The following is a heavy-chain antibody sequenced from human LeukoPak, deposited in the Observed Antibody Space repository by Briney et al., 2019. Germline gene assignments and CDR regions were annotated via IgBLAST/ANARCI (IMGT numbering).Heavy chain of an antibody. J-gene: IGHJ6*02. Sequence: GGSLRLSCAASGFTFSSYAMSWVRQAPGKGLEWVSVISGSGGSTYYADSVKGRFTISRDNSKNTLYLQMNSLRAEDTAVYYCARDRRYVTSWASSYGMDVWGQGTTVTVSS. CDR3: ARDRRYVTSWASSYGMDV. D-gene: IGHD2-21*02. CDR2: ISGSGGST. CDR1: GFTFSSYA. V-gene: IGHV3-23*01.